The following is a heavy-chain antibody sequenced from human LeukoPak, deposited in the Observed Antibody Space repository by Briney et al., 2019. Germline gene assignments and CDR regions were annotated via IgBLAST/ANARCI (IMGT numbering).Heavy chain of an antibody. V-gene: IGHV3-21*01. CDR2: ISSSSSYI. D-gene: IGHD1-26*01. CDR3: ARGPYSGSQFQDWFDP. Sequence: GGSLRLSCAASGFTFSSYSMNWARQAPGKGLEWVSSISSSSSYIYYADSVKGRFTISRDNAKNSLYLQMNSLRAEDTAVYYCARGPYSGSQFQDWFDPWGQGTLVTVSS. J-gene: IGHJ5*02. CDR1: GFTFSSYS.